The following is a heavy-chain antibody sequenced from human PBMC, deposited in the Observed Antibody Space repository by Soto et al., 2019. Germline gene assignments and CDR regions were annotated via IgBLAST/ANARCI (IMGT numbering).Heavy chain of an antibody. Sequence: QVQLVQSGAEVKKPGSSVKVSCKASGGTFSSHVFNWVRQAPGQGLEWMGGIMPIIGTANYAQKFQGRVTITADESTSTAYMELSSLRSEDTAGYYCAKELEFRAGNISHLDYWGQGTLVTVSS. CDR2: IMPIIGTA. D-gene: IGHD6-13*01. CDR1: GGTFSSHV. CDR3: AKELEFRAGNISHLDY. J-gene: IGHJ4*02. V-gene: IGHV1-69*01.